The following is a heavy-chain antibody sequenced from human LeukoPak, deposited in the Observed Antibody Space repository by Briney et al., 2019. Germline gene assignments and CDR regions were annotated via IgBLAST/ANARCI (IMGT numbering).Heavy chain of an antibody. CDR2: INPSGGST. Sequence: ASVKVSCKASGYTFTSYYMHWVRQAPGQGLEWMGIINPSGGSTSYAQKFQGRVTMTRDASTSTVYMELSSLRSEDTAVYYCATSLVPAAKGDAFDIWGQGTMVTVSS. CDR3: ATSLVPAAKGDAFDI. J-gene: IGHJ3*02. V-gene: IGHV1-46*01. CDR1: GYTFTSYY. D-gene: IGHD2-2*01.